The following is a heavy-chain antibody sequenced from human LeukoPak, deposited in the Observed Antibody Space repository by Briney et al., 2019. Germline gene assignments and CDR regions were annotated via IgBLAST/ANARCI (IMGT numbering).Heavy chain of an antibody. J-gene: IGHJ6*03. V-gene: IGHV3-13*01. CDR2: IGTASDT. D-gene: IGHD1-1*01. CDR3: ARGPPRGKYYYMDV. CDR1: GFTFSSFD. Sequence: GGSLRLSCAASGFTFSSFDMHWVRQPTGLGLEWVSTIGTASDTYYPGSVEGRFTLSRDNAKNSLYLQMNSLTAGDTAVYYCARGPPRGKYYYMDVWGKGTTVTVSS.